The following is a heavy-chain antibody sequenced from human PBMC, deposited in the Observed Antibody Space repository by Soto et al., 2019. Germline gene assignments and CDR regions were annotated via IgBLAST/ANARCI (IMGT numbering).Heavy chain of an antibody. J-gene: IGHJ1*01. CDR1: GFTFSSYA. CDR3: AKRRGVYSYGFGDF. D-gene: IGHD5-18*01. CDR2: ISGSGGST. V-gene: IGHV3-23*01. Sequence: GGSLRLSCAASGFTFSSYAMSWVRQAPGKGLEWVSAISGSGGSTYYADSVKGRFTISRDNSKNTLYLQMNSLRAEDTAVYYCAKRRGVYSYGFGDFWGQGTLVTVSS.